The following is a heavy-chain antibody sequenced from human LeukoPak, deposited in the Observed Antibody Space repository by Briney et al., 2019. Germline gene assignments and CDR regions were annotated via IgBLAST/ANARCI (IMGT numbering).Heavy chain of an antibody. V-gene: IGHV1-8*01. Sequence: ASVKVSCKASGYTFTSYDINWVRQATGQGLEWMGWMNPNSGNTGYAQKFQGRVTMTRNTSISTAYMELSSLRSEDTAVYYCARAIRYFDWLSSLYYYYYYMDVWGKGTTVAISS. J-gene: IGHJ6*03. CDR3: ARAIRYFDWLSSLYYYYYYMDV. CDR2: MNPNSGNT. D-gene: IGHD3-9*01. CDR1: GYTFTSYD.